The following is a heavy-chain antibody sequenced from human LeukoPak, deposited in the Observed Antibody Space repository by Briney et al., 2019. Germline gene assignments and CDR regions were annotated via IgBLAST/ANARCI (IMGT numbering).Heavy chain of an antibody. CDR1: GFPFSSYW. V-gene: IGHV3-7*03. J-gene: IGHJ4*02. CDR2: IKQDGSKK. Sequence: GGSLKLSCVASGFPFSSYWMTWVRQAPGKGLEWVANIKQDGSKKSYVDSVKGRFTISRDNAKNSLYLQMNSLRAEDTAVYYCAKEGKLVDTAMVTGDYFDYWGQGTLVTVSS. CDR3: AKEGKLVDTAMVTGDYFDY. D-gene: IGHD5-18*01.